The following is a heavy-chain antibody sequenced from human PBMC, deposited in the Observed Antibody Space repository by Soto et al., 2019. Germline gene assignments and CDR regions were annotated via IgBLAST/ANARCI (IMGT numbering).Heavy chain of an antibody. V-gene: IGHV3-11*06. CDR1: GFTFSDYY. J-gene: IGHJ5*01. CDR2: ISSSSSYA. CDR3: ARDIDGSRNWFDS. D-gene: IGHD1-1*01. Sequence: GGSLRLSCAASGFTFSDYYMSWIRQVPGKGLEWVSYISSSSSYANYADSVKGRFTMSRDNAKNSLYLQMNSLRAEDTAVYYCARDIDGSRNWFDSWGQGTLVTVSS.